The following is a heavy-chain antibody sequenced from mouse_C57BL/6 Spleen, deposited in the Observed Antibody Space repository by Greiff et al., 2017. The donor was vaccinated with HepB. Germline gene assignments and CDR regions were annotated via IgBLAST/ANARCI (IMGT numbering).Heavy chain of an antibody. V-gene: IGHV5-17*01. CDR1: GFTFSDYG. CDR3: ARGITTVVASMDY. Sequence: EVQLVESGGGLVKPGGSLKLSCAASGFTFSDYGMHWVRQAPEKGLEWVAYISSGSSTIYYADTVKGRFTISRDKAKNTLFLQMTSLRSEDTAMYYCARGITTVVASMDYWGQGTSVTVSS. J-gene: IGHJ4*01. D-gene: IGHD1-1*01. CDR2: ISSGSSTI.